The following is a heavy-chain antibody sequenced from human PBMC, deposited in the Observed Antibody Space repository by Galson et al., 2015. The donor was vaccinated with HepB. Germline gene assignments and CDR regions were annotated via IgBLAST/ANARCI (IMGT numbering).Heavy chain of an antibody. CDR2: IRYDGSNK. CDR3: AKDAFGHGSGSYYNVGVFDY. J-gene: IGHJ4*02. Sequence: SLRLSCAASGFTFSSYGMHWVRQAPGKGLEWVAFIRYDGSNKYYADSVKGRFTISIDNSKNTLYLQMNSLRAEDTAVYYCAKDAFGHGSGSYYNVGVFDYWGQGTLVTVSS. D-gene: IGHD3-10*01. CDR1: GFTFSSYG. V-gene: IGHV3-30*02.